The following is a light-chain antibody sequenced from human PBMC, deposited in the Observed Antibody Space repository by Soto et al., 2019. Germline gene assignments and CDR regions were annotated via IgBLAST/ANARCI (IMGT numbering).Light chain of an antibody. Sequence: QSVLTQPASVSGSPGQSITISCTGTSSDVGGYNYVSWYQHHPGKAPKLMIYDVSNRPSGVSNRFSGSKSGNMASLTISGLQPEDEADYYCSSYTTSNTRQMVFGTGTKLTVL. J-gene: IGLJ1*01. CDR1: SSDVGGYNY. CDR2: DVS. V-gene: IGLV2-14*03. CDR3: SSYTTSNTRQMV.